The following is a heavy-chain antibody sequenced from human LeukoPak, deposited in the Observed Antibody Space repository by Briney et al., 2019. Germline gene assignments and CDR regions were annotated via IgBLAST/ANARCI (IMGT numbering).Heavy chain of an antibody. V-gene: IGHV1-18*01. CDR1: GYPFTTYD. J-gene: IGHJ4*02. D-gene: IGHD1-26*01. CDR3: ARGGSSTGFDY. Sequence: GASVKVSCRASGYPFTTYDFSWVRQAPGQGLEWVGWISRYNGKTNYAQKLQGRVTMTTDTSTSTTYMELRSLRSDDTAVYYCARGGSSTGFDYWGQGTLVTVSS. CDR2: ISRYNGKT.